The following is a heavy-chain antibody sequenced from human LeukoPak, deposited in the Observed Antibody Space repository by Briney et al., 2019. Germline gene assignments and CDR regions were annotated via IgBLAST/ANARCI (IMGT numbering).Heavy chain of an antibody. J-gene: IGHJ5*02. D-gene: IGHD3-22*01. CDR2: IRSKANSYAT. CDR3: TRRGKDDSSGYYPA. CDR1: GFTFSGSA. Sequence: PGGSLRLSCAASGFTFSGSAMHWVRQASGKGLEWVGRIRSKANSYATAYAASVKGRFTISRDDSKNTAYLQMNSLKTEDTAVYYCTRRGKDDSSGYYPAWGQGTLVTVSS. V-gene: IGHV3-73*01.